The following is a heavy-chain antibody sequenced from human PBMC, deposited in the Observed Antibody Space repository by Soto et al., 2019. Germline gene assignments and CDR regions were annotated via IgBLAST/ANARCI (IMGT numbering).Heavy chain of an antibody. CDR1: GYKFSSYW. Sequence: EVQLLQSRAEVEKPGESLKISCKASGYKFSSYWIAWLRQVPGKGLEWLGVIYPAASDARYSPSFQGQVTISVDNSISTAYLQWSSLKASDTAMYYCARVLCSSAICYTGSRPFFDYWGQGALLTVSS. CDR3: ARVLCSSAICYTGSRPFFDY. J-gene: IGHJ4*02. D-gene: IGHD2-2*02. CDR2: IYPAASDA. V-gene: IGHV5-51*01.